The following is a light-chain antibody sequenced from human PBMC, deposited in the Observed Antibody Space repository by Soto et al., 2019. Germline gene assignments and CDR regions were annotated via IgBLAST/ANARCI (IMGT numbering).Light chain of an antibody. J-gene: IGKJ5*01. CDR3: QQYTGPPTT. Sequence: EIVLTHSPGTLSLSPGEIATLSCRASQSVSSSYLAWYQQKPGQAPRLLIYGASSRATGIPDRFSGSGSGTDFTLTISRLEPEDSAVYFCQQYTGPPTTFGQGTRLEIK. CDR2: GAS. CDR1: QSVSSSY. V-gene: IGKV3-20*01.